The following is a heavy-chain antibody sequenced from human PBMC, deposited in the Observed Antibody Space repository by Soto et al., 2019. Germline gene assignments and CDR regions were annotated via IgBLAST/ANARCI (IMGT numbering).Heavy chain of an antibody. D-gene: IGHD2-15*01. CDR1: GFTFSSYA. V-gene: IGHV3-23*01. Sequence: EVQLLESGGGLVQPGGSLRLSCAASGFTFSSYAMSWVRQAPGKGLEWVSAISGSVGSTYYADSVKGRFTISRDNSKNTLYLQMNSLRAEDTAVYYCAKGQRDIVVVVAASAGWFDPWGQGTLVTVSS. CDR3: AKGQRDIVVVVAASAGWFDP. CDR2: ISGSVGST. J-gene: IGHJ5*02.